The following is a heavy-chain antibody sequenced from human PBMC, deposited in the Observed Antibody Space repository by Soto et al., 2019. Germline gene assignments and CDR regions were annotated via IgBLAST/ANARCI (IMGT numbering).Heavy chain of an antibody. CDR1: GFTFSSYA. CDR3: ARGGGWLLSIAVAGTVRY. Sequence: QVQLVESGGGVVQPGRSLRLSCAASGFTFSSYAMHWVRQAPGKGLEWVAVISYDGSNKYYADSVKGRFTISRDNSKNRRYLQMNSLRAEDTAVYYCARGGGWLLSIAVAGTVRYWGQGTLVTVSS. J-gene: IGHJ4*02. V-gene: IGHV3-30-3*01. CDR2: ISYDGSNK. D-gene: IGHD6-19*01.